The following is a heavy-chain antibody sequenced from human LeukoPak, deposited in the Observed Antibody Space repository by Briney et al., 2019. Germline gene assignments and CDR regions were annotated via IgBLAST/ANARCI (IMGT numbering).Heavy chain of an antibody. CDR2: TVSEIDGGTT. D-gene: IGHD1-7*01. J-gene: IGHJ6*02. CDR3: TTDEDWNYARKDV. Sequence: GGSLRLSCAASGFTFNYAWMSWVRQVPGKGLEWVGQTVSEIDGGTTDYAAPVKGRFTISRDDSKSTLYLQMNSRKIEDTAGYYCTTDEDWNYARKDVWGQGATVIVSS. V-gene: IGHV3-15*04. CDR1: GFTFNYAW.